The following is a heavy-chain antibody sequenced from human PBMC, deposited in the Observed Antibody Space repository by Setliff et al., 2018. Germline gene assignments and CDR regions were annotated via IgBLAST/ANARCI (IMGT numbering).Heavy chain of an antibody. J-gene: IGHJ5*01. CDR1: GFTFSSYA. D-gene: IGHD6-19*01. CDR3: VTDPPNSGWSFDC. V-gene: IGHV3-30*04. CDR2: ISYDGSNK. Sequence: GGSLRLSCAASGFTFSSYAMHWVRQAPGKGLEWVAVISYDGSNKYYADSVKGRFTISRDNSKNALYLQMNSLRAEDTAVYYCVTDPPNSGWSFDCWGQGTPVTVSS.